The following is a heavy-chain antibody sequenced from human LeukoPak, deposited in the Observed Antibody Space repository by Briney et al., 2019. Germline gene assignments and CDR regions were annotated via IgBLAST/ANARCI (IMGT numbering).Heavy chain of an antibody. J-gene: IGHJ4*02. CDR1: AFTFSNVW. CDR3: TIPASGYSYGVLDS. Sequence: PGGSLRLSCAASAFTFSNVWMSWVHPAPGKGLEWVGRIRSKTDGGKTDYAAPVKGRFTISRDDSKNTLYLQMDSLKTEDTAVYSCTIPASGYSYGVLDSWGQGALVTVSS. V-gene: IGHV3-15*01. D-gene: IGHD5-18*01. CDR2: IRSKTDGGKT.